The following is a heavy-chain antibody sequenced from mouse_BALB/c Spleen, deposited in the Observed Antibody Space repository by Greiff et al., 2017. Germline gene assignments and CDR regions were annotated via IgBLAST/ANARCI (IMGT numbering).Heavy chain of an antibody. D-gene: IGHD1-1*01. V-gene: IGHV6-6*02. CDR3: TPGGSSYSFAY. Sequence: DVKLVESGGGLVQPGGSMKLSCVASGFTFSNYWMNWVRQSPEKGLEWVAEIRLKSNNYATHYAESVKGRFTISRDDSKSSVYLQMNNLRAEDTGIYYCTPGGSSYSFAYWGQGTLVTVSA. J-gene: IGHJ3*01. CDR1: GFTFSNYW. CDR2: IRLKSNNYAT.